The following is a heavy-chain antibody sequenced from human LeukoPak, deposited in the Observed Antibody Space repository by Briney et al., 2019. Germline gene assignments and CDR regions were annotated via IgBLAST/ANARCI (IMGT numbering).Heavy chain of an antibody. Sequence: GGSLRLSCAASGFTFSNYAMSWVRQAPGKGLEWVSAISGNGGGTYYADSVKGRFTISRDNSKNTLYLQMKSLRAEDTAVYYCAKGTKLIVVDNYFDYWGQGTLVTVSS. CDR2: ISGNGGGT. V-gene: IGHV3-23*01. D-gene: IGHD3-22*01. J-gene: IGHJ4*02. CDR1: GFTFSNYA. CDR3: AKGTKLIVVDNYFDY.